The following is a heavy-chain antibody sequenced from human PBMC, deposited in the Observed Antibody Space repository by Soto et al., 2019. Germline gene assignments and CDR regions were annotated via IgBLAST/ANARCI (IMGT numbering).Heavy chain of an antibody. J-gene: IGHJ3*02. V-gene: IGHV1-18*01. Sequence: VQSGAEVKKPGASVKLSCKASGDTFISSGISWVRQAPGQGLEWMGWISGYKGDTNYAQKFQGRVTLTTDTSTSTAYMELRSLTPGDTAIYYCARIEYCSGGNCYSAFDIWGQGTLVTVSS. CDR1: GDTFISSG. CDR2: ISGYKGDT. D-gene: IGHD2-15*01. CDR3: ARIEYCSGGNCYSAFDI.